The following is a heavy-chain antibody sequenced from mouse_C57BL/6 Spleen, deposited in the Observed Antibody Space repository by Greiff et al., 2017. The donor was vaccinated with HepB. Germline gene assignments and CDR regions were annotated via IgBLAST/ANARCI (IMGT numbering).Heavy chain of an antibody. J-gene: IGHJ2*01. V-gene: IGHV8-8*01. CDR3: ARMVTTVVAEYYFDY. D-gene: IGHD1-1*01. Sequence: QVTLKVCGPGILQPSQTLSLTCSFSGFSLSTFGMGVGWIRQPSGKGLEWLAHIWWDDDKYYNPALKSRLTISKDTSKNQVFLKIANVDTADTATYYCARMVTTVVAEYYFDYWGQGTTLTVSS. CDR1: GFSLSTFGMG. CDR2: IWWDDDK.